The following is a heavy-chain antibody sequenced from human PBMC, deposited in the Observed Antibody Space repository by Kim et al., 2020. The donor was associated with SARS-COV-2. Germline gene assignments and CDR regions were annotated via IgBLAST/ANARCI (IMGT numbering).Heavy chain of an antibody. CDR1: GFIFSDYW. CDR2: INSDGSTT. V-gene: IGHV3-74*01. CDR3: AACPRGRACVMADD. J-gene: IGHJ6*02. Sequence: GGSLRLSCAASGFIFSDYWMQWVRQAPGKGLVWVSRINSDGSTTSYAESVKGRFTISRDNTKNTLHLQMNSLRTEDTAVYYCAACPRGRACVMADDWGHGTTVIVSS. D-gene: IGHD3-16*01.